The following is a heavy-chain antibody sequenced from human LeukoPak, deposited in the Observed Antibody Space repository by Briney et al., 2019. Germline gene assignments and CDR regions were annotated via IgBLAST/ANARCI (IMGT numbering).Heavy chain of an antibody. Sequence: ASVRVSCKASGYTFTSYGISWVRQAPGQGLEWMGWISAYNGNTNYAQKLQGRVTMTTDTSTSTAYMELRSLRSDDTAVYYCARDLYYGSGSYPNAFDIWGQGTMVTVSS. CDR2: ISAYNGNT. J-gene: IGHJ3*02. CDR3: ARDLYYGSGSYPNAFDI. V-gene: IGHV1-18*01. D-gene: IGHD3-10*01. CDR1: GYTFTSYG.